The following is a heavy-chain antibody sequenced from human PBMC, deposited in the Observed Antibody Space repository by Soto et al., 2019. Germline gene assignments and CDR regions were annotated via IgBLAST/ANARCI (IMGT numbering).Heavy chain of an antibody. CDR1: GFMFSSSA. D-gene: IGHD3-10*01. CDR2: MSGSGDST. CDR3: ANRASYTIRD. Sequence: GGSLRLSCAASGFMFSSSAMNWVRQAPGKGLQWVSTMSGSGDSTYYADSVKGRFTISRDNSKNTLYLQMNSLRAEDTAVYYCANRASYTIRDWGQGTLVTVSS. V-gene: IGHV3-23*01. J-gene: IGHJ4*02.